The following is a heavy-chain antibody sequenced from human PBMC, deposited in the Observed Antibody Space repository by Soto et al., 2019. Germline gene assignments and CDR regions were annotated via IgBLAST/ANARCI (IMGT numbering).Heavy chain of an antibody. CDR2: IIPIFGTA. CDR3: AREVATSDGPCDY. J-gene: IGHJ4*02. V-gene: IGHV1-69*06. Sequence: SVKVSCKXSGGTFSSYAISWVRQAPGQGLEWMGGIIPIFGTANYAQKFQGRVTITADKSTSTAYMELSSLRSEDTAVYYCAREVATSDGPCDYWGQGTLVTVS. D-gene: IGHD5-12*01. CDR1: GGTFSSYA.